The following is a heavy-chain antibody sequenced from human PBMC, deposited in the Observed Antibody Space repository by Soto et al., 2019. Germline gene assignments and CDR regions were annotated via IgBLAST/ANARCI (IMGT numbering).Heavy chain of an antibody. Sequence: QVQLVESGGGVVQPGRSLRLSCAVSGFTFSSYAMHWVRQAPGKGLEWVAVISYDGSNKYYADSVKGRFTISRDNSKNTLHLQMNSLRAEDTAVYYCARDNSGYYQSPEFDYWGQGTLVTVSS. J-gene: IGHJ4*02. V-gene: IGHV3-30*04. CDR2: ISYDGSNK. CDR1: GFTFSSYA. D-gene: IGHD3-22*01. CDR3: ARDNSGYYQSPEFDY.